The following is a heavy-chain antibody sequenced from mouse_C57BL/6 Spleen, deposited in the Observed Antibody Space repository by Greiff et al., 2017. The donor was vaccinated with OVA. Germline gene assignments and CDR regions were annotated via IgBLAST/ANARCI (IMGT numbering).Heavy chain of an antibody. CDR3: ARDGDYDYPAWFAY. Sequence: VQLQQPGAELVKPGASVKMSCKASGYTFTSYWITWVKQRPGQGLEWIGDLYPGSGSTNYNEKFKSKATLTVDTSSSTAYMQLSSLTSEDSAVYYCARDGDYDYPAWFAYWGQGTLVTVSA. CDR2: LYPGSGST. V-gene: IGHV1-55*01. J-gene: IGHJ3*01. D-gene: IGHD2-4*01. CDR1: GYTFTSYW.